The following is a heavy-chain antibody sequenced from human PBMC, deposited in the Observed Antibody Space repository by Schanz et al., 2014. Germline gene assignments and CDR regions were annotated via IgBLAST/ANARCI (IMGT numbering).Heavy chain of an antibody. J-gene: IGHJ4*02. D-gene: IGHD3-3*01. CDR1: GYTFTTYY. CDR3: ARGFDFWDR. CDR2: INPSGGST. Sequence: QVQLLQSGAEVKKPGASMKVSCKASGYTFTTYYMLWVRQAPGQGLEWMGIINPSGGSTRYGQKFQGRVTMTTDTSTSTAYMELRSLRSDDTAVYYCARGFDFWDRWGQGTLVIVSS. V-gene: IGHV1-46*01.